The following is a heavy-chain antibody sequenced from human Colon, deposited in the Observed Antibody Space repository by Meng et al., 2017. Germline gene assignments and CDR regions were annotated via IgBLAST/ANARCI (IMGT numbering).Heavy chain of an antibody. V-gene: IGHV1-18*01. D-gene: IGHD3-9*01. CDR3: ARDRGIRVTGELDY. CDR2: ISAFNGNT. Sequence: ASVKVSCKVKGYNFNSYGISWVRQAPGQGLEWMGWISAFNGNTNYAQKVQGRVTMTTDTSTSTAYMELRSLRSDDTAVYFCARDRGIRVTGELDYWGQGPLVTFSS. CDR1: GYNFNSYG. J-gene: IGHJ4*02.